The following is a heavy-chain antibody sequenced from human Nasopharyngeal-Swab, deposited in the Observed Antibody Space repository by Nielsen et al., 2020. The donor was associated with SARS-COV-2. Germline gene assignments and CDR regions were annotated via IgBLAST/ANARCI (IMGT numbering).Heavy chain of an antibody. J-gene: IGHJ5*02. CDR1: GGSISSSSYY. CDR3: ASQPSNWFDP. V-gene: IGHV4-39*01. CDR2: IYYSGST. Sequence: SATLSLTCTVSGGSISSSSYYWGWIRQPPGKGLEWIGSIYYSGSTYYNPSLKGRVTISVDTSKNQFSLKLSSVTAADTAVYYCASQPSNWFDPWGQGTLVTVSS.